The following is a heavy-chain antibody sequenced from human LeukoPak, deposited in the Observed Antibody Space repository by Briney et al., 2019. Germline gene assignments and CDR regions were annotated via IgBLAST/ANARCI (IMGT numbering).Heavy chain of an antibody. CDR2: ISGSGGSR. CDR1: GFTFSNYD. D-gene: IGHD2-2*01. J-gene: IGHJ6*02. Sequence: PGGSLRLSCAASGFTFSNYDISWVRQTPEKGLEWVSVISGSGGSRYYADSMKGRFTISRDSSKNTLYLQMNSLRAEDTAVYYCVVPGTIGNYYYYGMDVWGQGTTVTVSS. CDR3: VVPGTIGNYYYYGMDV. V-gene: IGHV3-23*01.